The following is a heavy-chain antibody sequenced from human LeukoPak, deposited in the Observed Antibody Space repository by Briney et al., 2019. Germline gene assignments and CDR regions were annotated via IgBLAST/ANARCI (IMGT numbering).Heavy chain of an antibody. CDR2: ISGSGGST. J-gene: IGHJ5*02. D-gene: IGHD6-19*01. CDR3: AKDPRGIAVAGETLNWFDP. V-gene: IGHV3-23*01. Sequence: GGSLRLSCAASGFTFSSYAMSWVRQAPGKGLEWVSAISGSGGSTYYADSVKGRFTISRDNSKNTLYLQMNSLRAEDTAVYYCAKDPRGIAVAGETLNWFDPWGQGTLVTVSS. CDR1: GFTFSSYA.